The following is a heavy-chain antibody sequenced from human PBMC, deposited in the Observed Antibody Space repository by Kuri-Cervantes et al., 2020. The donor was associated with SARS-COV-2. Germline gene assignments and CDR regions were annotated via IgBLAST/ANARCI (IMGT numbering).Heavy chain of an antibody. CDR2: ISSSGSTI. V-gene: IGHV3-11*01. Sequence: GGSLRLSCAASGFTFSDYYMSWIRQAPGKGLEWVSYISSSGSTIYYADSVKGRFTIPRDNAKNSLYLQMNSLRAEDTAVYYCARAPPPASPRGGMDVWGQGTTVTVSS. D-gene: IGHD2-2*01. CDR1: GFTFSDYY. J-gene: IGHJ6*02. CDR3: ARAPPPASPRGGMDV.